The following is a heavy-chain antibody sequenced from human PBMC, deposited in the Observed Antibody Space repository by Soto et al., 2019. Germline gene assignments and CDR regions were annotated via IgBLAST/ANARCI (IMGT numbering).Heavy chain of an antibody. CDR1: GLTVSHNY. V-gene: IGHV3-53*01. CDR2: LYTEGTT. J-gene: IGHJ6*02. CDR3: VRPRPSGENYGMDV. D-gene: IGHD3-16*01. Sequence: GGGLIQPGGSLRLSCVASGLTVSHNYMAWVRQAPEMGLEWVSILYTEGTTYYADSVKGRFTISRDSSKNTLFLQMDSLRAEDTAVYYCVRPRPSGENYGMDVWGQGTTVTVSS.